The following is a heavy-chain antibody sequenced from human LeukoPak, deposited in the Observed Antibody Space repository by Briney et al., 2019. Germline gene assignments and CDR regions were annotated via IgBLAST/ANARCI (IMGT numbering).Heavy chain of an antibody. V-gene: IGHV3-7*01. CDR1: SFTIFSYW. CDR3: ARDRNTDFWSGYYTNYFDY. D-gene: IGHD3-3*01. J-gene: IGHJ4*02. CDR2: INHDGSEK. Sequence: GVLLLSCAASSFTIFSYWMSWVRHPPRGGLEWGATINHDGSEKYYVDTVKGRFIITSNNDKNSLYMQINSLRADDTAVYYCARDRNTDFWSGYYTNYFDYWGQGTLVTVSS.